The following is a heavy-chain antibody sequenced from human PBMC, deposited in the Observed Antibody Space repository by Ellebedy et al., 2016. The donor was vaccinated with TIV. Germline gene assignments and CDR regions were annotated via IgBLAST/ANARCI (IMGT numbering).Heavy chain of an antibody. V-gene: IGHV4-34*01. D-gene: IGHD2-15*01. CDR3: ARLGVVVVAATPFFDY. CDR1: GGSFSGYY. CDR2: IYYSGST. Sequence: MPSETLSLTCAVYGGSFSGYYWSWIRQPPGKGLEWIGGIYYSGSTYYNPSLKSRVTISIDTSKNQFSLKLSSVTAADTAVYYCARLGVVVVAATPFFDYWGQGTLVTVSS. J-gene: IGHJ4*02.